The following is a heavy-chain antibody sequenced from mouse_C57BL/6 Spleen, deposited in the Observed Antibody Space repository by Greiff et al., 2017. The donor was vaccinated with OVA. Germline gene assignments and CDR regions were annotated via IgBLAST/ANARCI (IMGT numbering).Heavy chain of an antibody. CDR3: ARSDGHIPYAMDY. D-gene: IGHD2-3*01. J-gene: IGHJ4*01. Sequence: VQLQQPGAELVRPGSSVKLSCKASGYTFTSYWMHWVKQRPIQGLEWIGNIDPSDSETHYNQKFKDKATLTVDKSSSTAYMQLSSLTSEDSAVYYCARSDGHIPYAMDYWGQGTSVTVSS. CDR2: IDPSDSET. CDR1: GYTFTSYW. V-gene: IGHV1-52*01.